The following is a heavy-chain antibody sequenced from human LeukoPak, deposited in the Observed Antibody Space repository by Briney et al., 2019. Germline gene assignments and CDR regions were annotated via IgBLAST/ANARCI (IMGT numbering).Heavy chain of an antibody. CDR1: GFTFSSYG. CDR3: AKDPPNYYDSSGYYAVDY. D-gene: IGHD3-22*01. V-gene: IGHV3-30*02. Sequence: GGSLRLSCAASGFTFSSYGMHWVRQAPGKGLEWVAFIRYDGSNKHYADSVKGRFTISRDNSKNTLYLQMNSLRAEDTAVYYCAKDPPNYYDSSGYYAVDYWGQGTLVTVSS. CDR2: IRYDGSNK. J-gene: IGHJ4*02.